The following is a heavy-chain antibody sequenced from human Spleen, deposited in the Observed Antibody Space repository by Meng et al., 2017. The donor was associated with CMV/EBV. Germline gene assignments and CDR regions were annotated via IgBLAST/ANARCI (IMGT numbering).Heavy chain of an antibody. CDR2: ISWNSGSI. D-gene: IGHD3-10*01. J-gene: IGHJ3*02. Sequence: GGSLRLSCEASGFTFSSYAMTWVRQAPGKGLEWVSGISWNSGSIGYADSVKGRFTISRDNAKNSLYLQMNSLRAEDTALYYCAKGPLLWFGEDAFDIWGQGTMVTVSS. V-gene: IGHV3-9*01. CDR1: GFTFSSYA. CDR3: AKGPLLWFGEDAFDI.